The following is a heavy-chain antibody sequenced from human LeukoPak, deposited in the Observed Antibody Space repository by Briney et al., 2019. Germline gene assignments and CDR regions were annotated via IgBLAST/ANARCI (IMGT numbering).Heavy chain of an antibody. V-gene: IGHV3-23*01. CDR1: GFTFSSYA. CDR2: IGGTNGRT. CDR3: AKHYYDTSGTPRYFDY. D-gene: IGHD3-22*01. J-gene: IGHJ4*02. Sequence: GGSLRLSCAASGFTFSSYAMSWVRQPPGKGLEWVSAIGGTNGRTYYADSVKGRFTISRDNSKNTLYLQMNSLRDEDTAVYYCAKHYYDTSGTPRYFDYWGQGTLVTVSP.